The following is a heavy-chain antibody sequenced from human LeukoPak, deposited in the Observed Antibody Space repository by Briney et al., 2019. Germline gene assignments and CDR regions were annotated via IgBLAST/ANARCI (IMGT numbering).Heavy chain of an antibody. J-gene: IGHJ4*02. CDR1: RFIFSDHI. Sequence: GGSLGLSCAASRFIFSDHIMNWVRQLPGKRLEWVAYVGGSGSTVYYADSVKGRFTISRDNGKSSLYLQMNSLRVEDTALYYCVRQFASWGQGTLVTVSS. CDR3: VRQFAS. V-gene: IGHV3-48*01. CDR2: VGGSGSTV.